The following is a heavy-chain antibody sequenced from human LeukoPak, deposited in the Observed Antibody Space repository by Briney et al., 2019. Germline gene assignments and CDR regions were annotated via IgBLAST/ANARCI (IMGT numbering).Heavy chain of an antibody. V-gene: IGHV3-30*04. CDR1: GFTFSNYA. CDR2: ISYDGSNK. J-gene: IGHJ4*02. D-gene: IGHD3-9*01. Sequence: GGSLRLSCVASGFTFSNYAMHWVRQAPGKGLEWVAVISYDGSNKYFADSVKGRVIISRDNSKNTLSLQMNSLRAGDTAVYYCGGFYYDFLPVYGGVDYGGKETWVPVS. CDR3: GGFYYDFLPVYGGVDY.